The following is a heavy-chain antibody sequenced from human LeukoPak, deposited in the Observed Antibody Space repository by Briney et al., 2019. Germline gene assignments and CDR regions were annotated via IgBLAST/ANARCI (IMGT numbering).Heavy chain of an antibody. V-gene: IGHV4-59*08. J-gene: IGHJ4*02. CDR2: LHSRGST. Sequence: PSETLSLTCTVSGGTISSYYSNWIRQPPGKGLEGIGYLHSRGSTKYNPSIKRRVTISVATSKNQFSLKLSSVTAADRAVYYCARWYSSGWAFDYWGQGTLVTVSS. D-gene: IGHD6-19*01. CDR3: ARWYSSGWAFDY. CDR1: GGTISSYY.